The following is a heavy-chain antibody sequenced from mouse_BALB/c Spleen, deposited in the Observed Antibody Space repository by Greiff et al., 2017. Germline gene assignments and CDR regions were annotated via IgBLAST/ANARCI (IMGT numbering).Heavy chain of an antibody. CDR3: ARDLLSTMITTFAY. V-gene: IGHV5-4*02. CDR1: GFTFSDYY. D-gene: IGHD2-4*01. J-gene: IGHJ3*01. CDR2: ISDGGSYT. Sequence: EVMLVESGGGLVKPGGSLKLSCAASGFTFSDYYMYWVRQTPEKRLEWVATISDGGSYTYYPDSVKGRFTISRDNAKNNLYLQMSSLKSEDTAMYYCARDLLSTMITTFAYWGQGTLVTVSA.